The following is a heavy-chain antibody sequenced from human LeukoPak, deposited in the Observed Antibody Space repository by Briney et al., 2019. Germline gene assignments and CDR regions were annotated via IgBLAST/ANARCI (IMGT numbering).Heavy chain of an antibody. CDR2: VNPSGGGT. CDR1: GYTFTSYY. J-gene: IGHJ3*02. D-gene: IGHD3-22*01. V-gene: IGHV1-46*01. CDR3: ARDRLENINIVVVLNFVGGAFDI. Sequence: ASVKVSCKASGYTFTSYYMHCVRQAPGQGLEWLGLVNPSGGGTTYAQKFQGRVTMTRDMSTSTVYMELSSLRSEDTAVYFCARDRLENINIVVVLNFVGGAFDIWGHGTMVSVSS.